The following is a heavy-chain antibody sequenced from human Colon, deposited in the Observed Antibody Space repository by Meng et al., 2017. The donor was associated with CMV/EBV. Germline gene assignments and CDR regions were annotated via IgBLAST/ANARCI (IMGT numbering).Heavy chain of an antibody. D-gene: IGHD2-8*02. CDR2: IHWDDDK. V-gene: IGHV2-5*02. J-gene: IGHJ4*02. CDR1: AFSLTTTGAG. Sequence: IPLEALRSAHVKPTPTLPLHFTFSAFSLTTTGAGVAWVRQPPGKAPELLALIHWDDDKRYSPSLKNRLNITKDTSKNQVVLSMTDLDPADTGTFYCARHSLTILTDWGQGALVTVSS. CDR3: ARHSLTILTD.